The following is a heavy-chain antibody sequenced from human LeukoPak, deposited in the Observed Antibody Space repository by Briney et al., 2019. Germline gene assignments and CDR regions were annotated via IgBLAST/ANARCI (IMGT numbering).Heavy chain of an antibody. CDR1: GITFSTYS. CDR2: ITSDSGVI. CDR3: VGEGRQLALFDY. Sequence: GGALRLSCAASGITFSTYSMNWVRQAPGKGLEWVAYITSDSGVIYYADSVKGRFTISRDNAKESLYLQMNSLRVEDTAVYYCVGEGRQLALFDYWGQGTLVTVSP. D-gene: IGHD6-6*01. J-gene: IGHJ4*02. V-gene: IGHV3-48*01.